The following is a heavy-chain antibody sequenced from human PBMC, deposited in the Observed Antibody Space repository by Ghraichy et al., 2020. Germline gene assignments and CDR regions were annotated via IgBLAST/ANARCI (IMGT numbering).Heavy chain of an antibody. Sequence: SETLSLTCNVSGVSITSGAFYWTWIRQTPGQGLEWIGFIFSRGSTVYNPSLKSRLTFSVDTSNNHFSLTLTSMTVADTAVYFCARGASYGDDLDPWGQGTVVTVSS. V-gene: IGHV4-30-4*01. CDR2: IFSRGST. J-gene: IGHJ5*02. CDR1: GVSITSGAFY. CDR3: ARGASYGDDLDP. D-gene: IGHD4-17*01.